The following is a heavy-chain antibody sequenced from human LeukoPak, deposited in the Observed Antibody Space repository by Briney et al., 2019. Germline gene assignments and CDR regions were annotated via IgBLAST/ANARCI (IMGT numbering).Heavy chain of an antibody. J-gene: IGHJ4*02. Sequence: GALRLSCAASRFTFSSYAMSWVRQAPGKGLEWVPTISSSGGYTYYADSVKGRFTISRDDAKNTLYLELNSLGVDDSALYYCVKGNWGDHWGQGTLVTVSS. V-gene: IGHV3-23*01. CDR2: ISSSGGYT. D-gene: IGHD3-16*01. CDR1: RFTFSSYA. CDR3: VKGNWGDH.